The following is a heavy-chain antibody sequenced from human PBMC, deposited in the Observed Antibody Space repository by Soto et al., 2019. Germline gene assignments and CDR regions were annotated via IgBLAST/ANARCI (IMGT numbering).Heavy chain of an antibody. Sequence: KPXETLSLTCAVYGGSFSGYYWSWIRQPPGKGLEWIGEINHSGSTNYNPSLKSRVTISVDTSKNQFSLKLSSVTAADTAVYYCARGRLITIFGVVRGWFDPWGQGTLVTVYS. D-gene: IGHD3-3*01. CDR2: INHSGST. CDR3: ARGRLITIFGVVRGWFDP. J-gene: IGHJ5*02. V-gene: IGHV4-34*01. CDR1: GGSFSGYY.